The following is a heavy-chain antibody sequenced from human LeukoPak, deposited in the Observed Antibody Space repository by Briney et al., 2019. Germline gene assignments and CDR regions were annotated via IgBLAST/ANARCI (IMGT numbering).Heavy chain of an antibody. D-gene: IGHD3-22*01. Sequence: PGGSLRLSCTASGFTFRFYSMNGVRQAPGMGLEGVSSITSSSSYIYYADSVKGRFTISRDNAKTSLYLQMNSLRAEDTAVYYCARGVNYYDSSAYSYWGQGTLVTVSS. J-gene: IGHJ4*02. CDR3: ARGVNYYDSSAYSY. V-gene: IGHV3-21*01. CDR1: GFTFRFYS. CDR2: ITSSSSYI.